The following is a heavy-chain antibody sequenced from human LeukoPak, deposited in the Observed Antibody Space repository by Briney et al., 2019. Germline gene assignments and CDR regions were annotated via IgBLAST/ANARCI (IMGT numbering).Heavy chain of an antibody. V-gene: IGHV1-46*01. J-gene: IGHJ4*02. Sequence: ASVKVSCKASGYTFTSYYMHWVRQAPGQGLEWMGIINPSGGSTSYAQKFQGRVTMTRDTSTSTVYMELSSLRSEDTAVYYCAREPEEILYYYDSSGEFDYWGQGTLVTVPS. D-gene: IGHD3-22*01. CDR2: INPSGGST. CDR1: GYTFTSYY. CDR3: AREPEEILYYYDSSGEFDY.